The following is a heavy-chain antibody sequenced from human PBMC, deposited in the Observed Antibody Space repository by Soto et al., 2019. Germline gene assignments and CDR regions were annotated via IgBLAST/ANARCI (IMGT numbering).Heavy chain of an antibody. Sequence: ASVKVSCKVSGYTLTELSMHWVRQAPGKGLERMGGFDPEDGETIYAQKFQGRVTMTEDTSTDTAYMELSSLRSEDTAVYYCATGAGLGAMVIPGYYYYGMDVWGQGTTVTV. CDR2: FDPEDGET. D-gene: IGHD5-18*01. J-gene: IGHJ6*02. CDR3: ATGAGLGAMVIPGYYYYGMDV. V-gene: IGHV1-24*01. CDR1: GYTLTELS.